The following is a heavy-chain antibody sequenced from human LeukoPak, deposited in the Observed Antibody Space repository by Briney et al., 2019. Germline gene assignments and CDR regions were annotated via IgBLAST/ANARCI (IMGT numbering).Heavy chain of an antibody. J-gene: IGHJ4*02. D-gene: IGHD1-26*01. CDR3: ARGYLDPLVGATSYFDY. Sequence: ASVKVSCKASGYTFTGYYMHWVRQAPGQGLEWMGWINPNSGGTNYAQKFQGRVTMTRDTSIRTAYMELSRLRSDDTAVYYCARGYLDPLVGATSYFDYWGQGTLVTVSS. CDR2: INPNSGGT. V-gene: IGHV1-2*02. CDR1: GYTFTGYY.